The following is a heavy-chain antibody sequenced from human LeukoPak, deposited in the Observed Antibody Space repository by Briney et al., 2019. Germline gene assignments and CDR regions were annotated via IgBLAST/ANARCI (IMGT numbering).Heavy chain of an antibody. Sequence: GASVKVSCKASGYTFTGYYMHWVRQAPGQGLEWMGWINPNSGGTNYAQKFQGRVTMTRDTSISTAYMEVTSLRSEDTAVYYCARGFDGLRLKGQYFDYWGQGTLVTVSS. CDR3: ARGFDGLRLKGQYFDY. CDR2: INPNSGGT. J-gene: IGHJ4*02. D-gene: IGHD5/OR15-5a*01. V-gene: IGHV1-2*02. CDR1: GYTFTGYY.